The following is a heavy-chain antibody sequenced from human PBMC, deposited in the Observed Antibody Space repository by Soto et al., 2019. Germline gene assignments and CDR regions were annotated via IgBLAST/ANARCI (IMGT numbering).Heavy chain of an antibody. CDR3: ARQPRILTGYSGHFDY. D-gene: IGHD3-9*01. CDR2: IYYSGST. J-gene: IGHJ4*02. CDR1: GRSISSYY. V-gene: IGHV4-59*04. Sequence: SETLSLTCTVSGRSISSYYWSCIRQPPGKRLEWIGYIYYSGSTYYNPSLKGRVTISVDTSKNQFSLKLSSVTAADTAVYYCARQPRILTGYSGHFDYRGQGTLVT.